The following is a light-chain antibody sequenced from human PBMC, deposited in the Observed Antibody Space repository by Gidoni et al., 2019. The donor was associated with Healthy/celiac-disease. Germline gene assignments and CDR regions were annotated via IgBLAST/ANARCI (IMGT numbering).Light chain of an antibody. CDR3: QQYYSTPYT. Sequence: RATINCKSSQSVLYSSNNKNYLAWYQQKPGQPPKLLIYWASTRESGVPDRFSGSGSGTDFTLTISSLQAGDVAVYYCQQYYSTPYTFGQGTKLEIK. CDR1: QSVLYSSNNKNY. V-gene: IGKV4-1*01. J-gene: IGKJ2*01. CDR2: WAS.